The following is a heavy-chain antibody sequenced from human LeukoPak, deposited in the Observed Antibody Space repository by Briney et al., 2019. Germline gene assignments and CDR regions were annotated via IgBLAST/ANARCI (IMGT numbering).Heavy chain of an antibody. CDR2: ISAYNGNT. CDR1: GYTFTSYG. Sequence: ASVKVSCKASGYTFTSYGISWVRQAPGQGLEWMGWISAYNGNTNYAQKLQGRVTMTTDTSTSTAYMELRSLRSDDTAVYYCARDPSYGSGRLNWFDPWGQGTLVTVSS. J-gene: IGHJ5*02. V-gene: IGHV1-18*01. CDR3: ARDPSYGSGRLNWFDP. D-gene: IGHD3-10*01.